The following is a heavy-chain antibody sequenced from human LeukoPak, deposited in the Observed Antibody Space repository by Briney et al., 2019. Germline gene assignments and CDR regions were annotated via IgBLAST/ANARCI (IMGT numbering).Heavy chain of an antibody. D-gene: IGHD6-13*01. CDR2: VSYGASNT. CDR3: AKDPTAAGRRGVDY. CDR1: GFTFSTYG. J-gene: IGHJ4*02. Sequence: GSLRLSCAASGFTFSTYGMHWVRQAPGKGLEWVAVVSYGASNTYYADSVKGRFTISRDNSKNTLYLQMNSLRAEDTAVYYCAKDPTAAGRRGVDYWGQGTLVTVSS. V-gene: IGHV3-30*19.